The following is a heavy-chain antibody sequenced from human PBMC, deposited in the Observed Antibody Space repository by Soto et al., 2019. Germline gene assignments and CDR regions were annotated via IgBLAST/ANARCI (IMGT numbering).Heavy chain of an antibody. D-gene: IGHD5-18*01. CDR3: ARTARYYYYYMDV. J-gene: IGHJ6*03. Sequence: GGSLRLSCAASGFTFSSYDMHWVRQATGKGLEWVSAIGTAGDTYYPGSVKGRFTISRENAKNSLYLQMNSLGAGDTAVYYCARTARYYYYYMDVWGKGTTVTVSS. CDR1: GFTFSSYD. CDR2: IGTAGDT. V-gene: IGHV3-13*01.